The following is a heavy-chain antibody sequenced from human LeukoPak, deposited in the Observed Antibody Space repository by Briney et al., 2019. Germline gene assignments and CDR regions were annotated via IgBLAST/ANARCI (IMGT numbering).Heavy chain of an antibody. J-gene: IGHJ4*02. V-gene: IGHV3-21*01. D-gene: IGHD5-12*01. CDR3: ARSLWGRGYSGYEDFDY. CDR1: GFTFSSYS. CDR2: ISSSSSYI. Sequence: GGSLRLSCAASGFTFSSYSMNWVRQAPGKGLEWVSSISSSSSYIYYADSVKGRFTISRDNAKNSLYLQMSSLRAEDTAVYYCARSLWGRGYSGYEDFDYWGQGTLVTVSS.